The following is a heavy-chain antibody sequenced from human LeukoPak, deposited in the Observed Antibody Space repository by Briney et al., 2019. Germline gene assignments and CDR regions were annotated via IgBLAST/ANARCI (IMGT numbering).Heavy chain of an antibody. CDR1: GFTFSTYS. Sequence: GGSLRLSCAASGFTFSTYSMNWVRQAPGKGLEWISYISSLSGTMNYADSVKGRFTISRDNSKNTLYLQMNSLKGDDTAVYYCAKGSAFYYIDVWGKGTTVIISS. D-gene: IGHD3-10*01. CDR3: AKGSAFYYIDV. CDR2: ISSLSGTM. V-gene: IGHV3-48*01. J-gene: IGHJ6*03.